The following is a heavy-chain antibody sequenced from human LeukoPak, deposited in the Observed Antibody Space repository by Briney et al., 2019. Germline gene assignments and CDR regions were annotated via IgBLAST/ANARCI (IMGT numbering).Heavy chain of an antibody. CDR2: IYSGGSA. D-gene: IGHD6-19*01. Sequence: GGSLRLSCAASGFTVSSNCMSWVRQAPGKGLEWVSVIYSGGSAYYADSVKGRFTISRHISQNTLYLQMNSLRAEDTAVYYCARVRLGSGWSLFDFWGQGTLVTVSS. CDR3: ARVRLGSGWSLFDF. CDR1: GFTVSSNC. V-gene: IGHV3-53*04. J-gene: IGHJ4*02.